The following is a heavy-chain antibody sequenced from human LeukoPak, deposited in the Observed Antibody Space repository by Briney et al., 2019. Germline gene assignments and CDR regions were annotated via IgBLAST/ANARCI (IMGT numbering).Heavy chain of an antibody. Sequence: GESLKISFKGSGYSFTSYWIGWVRQMPGKGLEWMGIIYPGDSDTRYSPSFQGQVTISADKSISTAYLQWSSLKASDTAMYYCARHIPYYYGSGSYSYYYYYMDVWGKGTTVTVSS. CDR1: GYSFTSYW. D-gene: IGHD3-10*01. CDR2: IYPGDSDT. J-gene: IGHJ6*03. CDR3: ARHIPYYYGSGSYSYYYYYMDV. V-gene: IGHV5-51*01.